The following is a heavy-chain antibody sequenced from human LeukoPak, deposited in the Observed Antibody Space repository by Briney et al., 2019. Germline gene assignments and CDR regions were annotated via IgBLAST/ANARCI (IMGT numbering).Heavy chain of an antibody. CDR2: IYSGGST. V-gene: IGHV3-53*01. CDR3: ARDMGLVRGVFDY. J-gene: IGHJ4*02. D-gene: IGHD3-10*01. CDR1: GLTVSRKY. Sequence: PGVALRLSCAASGLTVSRKYMKWVRQAPGKGLERVSVIYSGGSTYYADAVKGRFTISRDNSKNTLYLQMNSLRAEDTAVYYCARDMGLVRGVFDYWGQGSLVTVSS.